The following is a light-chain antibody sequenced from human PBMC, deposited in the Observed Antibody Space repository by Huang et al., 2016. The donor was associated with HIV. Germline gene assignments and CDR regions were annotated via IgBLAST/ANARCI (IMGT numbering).Light chain of an antibody. Sequence: DIQMTQSPSTLSASVGDRVTITCRASQSISSWLAWYQQKPGKAPKLLIYKASSLQSGVPSMFSVSGSGTEFTLTISSLQPDDFATYYCQQYKSYSTFGQGTKLEIK. J-gene: IGKJ2*01. CDR2: KAS. CDR1: QSISSW. V-gene: IGKV1-5*03. CDR3: QQYKSYST.